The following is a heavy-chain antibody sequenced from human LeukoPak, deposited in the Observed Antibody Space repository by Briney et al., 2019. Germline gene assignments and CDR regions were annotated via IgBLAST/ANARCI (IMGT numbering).Heavy chain of an antibody. V-gene: IGHV3-53*01. J-gene: IGHJ6*03. CDR1: GFTVSDNY. Sequence: PGGSLRLSCAASGFTVSDNYMTWVRQAPGKGLEWVSIIYGGSTYYADSVKGRFTISRDNSKNTVYLQMNSLRAGDTAVYYCARDFEGVHRTTNSYTYYYYMDVWGKGTTVIVFS. CDR2: IYGGST. CDR3: ARDFEGVHRTTNSYTYYYYMDV. D-gene: IGHD2/OR15-2a*01.